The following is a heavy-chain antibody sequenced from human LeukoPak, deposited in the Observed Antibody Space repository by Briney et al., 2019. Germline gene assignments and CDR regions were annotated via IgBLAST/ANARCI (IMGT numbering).Heavy chain of an antibody. CDR1: GYTFTSYY. CDR3: ARYNWNYGARFDP. CDR2: INPSRGST. V-gene: IGHV1-46*01. J-gene: IGHJ5*02. Sequence: EASVTVSFTASGYTFTSYYMHWVRQAPGQGLEWLGIINPSRGSTSYAQKFQGRVTMIRVTSTSTVYMELSSLRSEDTAVYYCARYNWNYGARFDPWGQGTLVTVSS. D-gene: IGHD1-7*01.